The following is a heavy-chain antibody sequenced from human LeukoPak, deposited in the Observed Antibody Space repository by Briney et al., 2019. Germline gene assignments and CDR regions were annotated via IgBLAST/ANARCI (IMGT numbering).Heavy chain of an antibody. D-gene: IGHD6-13*01. Sequence: PSQTLSLTCTVSGVSISSGSYYWSWIRQPAGKGLEWIGRIYTSGSTNYNPSLKSRVTISVDTSKNQFSLKLSSVTAADTAVYYCARDVSSSYSDDYFDYWGQGTLVTVSS. CDR3: ARDVSSSYSDDYFDY. CDR2: IYTSGST. CDR1: GVSISSGSYY. V-gene: IGHV4-61*02. J-gene: IGHJ4*02.